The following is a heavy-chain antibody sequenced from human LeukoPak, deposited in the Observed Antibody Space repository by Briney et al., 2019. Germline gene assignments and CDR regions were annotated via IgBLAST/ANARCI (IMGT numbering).Heavy chain of an antibody. J-gene: IGHJ6*03. CDR1: GYTFTGYY. CDR2: INPNSGGT. CDR3: ARDSDFWSGYYGDYYYYMDV. Sequence: ASVKVSCKASGYTFTGYYMHWVRQAPGQGLEWVGRINPNSGGTNYAQKFQGRVTMTRDTSISTAYMELSRLRSDDTAVYYCARDSDFWSGYYGDYYYYMDVWGQGTTVTVSS. D-gene: IGHD3-3*01. V-gene: IGHV1-2*06.